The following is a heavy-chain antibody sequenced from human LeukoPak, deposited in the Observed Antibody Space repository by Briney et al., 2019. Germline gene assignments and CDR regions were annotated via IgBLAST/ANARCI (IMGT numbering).Heavy chain of an antibody. CDR1: GYTLTGYF. CDR2: INPNSGAT. CDR3: ARVWGGIGYCSRVSRYRFDY. Sequence: ASVKVSCKASGYTLTGYFLHWVRQAPGQGLEWVGWINPNSGATDYAQKFQGRVTMTRDTSLNTAYMELTSLRSDDTAIYFCARVWGGIGYCSRVSRYRFDYWGQGTLVTVSS. V-gene: IGHV1-2*02. D-gene: IGHD2-2*01. J-gene: IGHJ4*02.